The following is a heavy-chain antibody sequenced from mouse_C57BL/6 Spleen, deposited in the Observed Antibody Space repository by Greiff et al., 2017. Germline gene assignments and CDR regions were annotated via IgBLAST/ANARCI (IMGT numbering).Heavy chain of an antibody. CDR1: GFNIKDDY. CDR3: TAGDYGGHFDV. CDR2: IDPENGDT. D-gene: IGHD2-4*01. Sequence: VQLKESGAELVRPGASVKLSCTASGFNIKDDYMHWVKQRPEQGLEWIGWIDPENGDTEYASKFQGKATITADTSSNTAYLQLSSLTSEDTAVDYWTAGDYGGHFDVWGTGTTVTVSS. J-gene: IGHJ1*03. V-gene: IGHV14-4*01.